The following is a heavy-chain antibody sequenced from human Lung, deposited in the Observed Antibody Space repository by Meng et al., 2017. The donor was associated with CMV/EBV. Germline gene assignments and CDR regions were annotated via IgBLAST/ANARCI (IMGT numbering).Heavy chain of an antibody. CDR3: ARVEVGITSGDY. Sequence: QFRSGRLGAEGGKPGASVKCSCKASGYTFTNYGITWVRQAPGQGLEWMGWINAYNGDTNYAQTLQGRVTMTTDTSTSTAYMELRSLRSDDTAVYYCARVEVGITSGDYWGQGTLVTVSS. D-gene: IGHD1-26*01. CDR2: INAYNGDT. V-gene: IGHV1-18*01. J-gene: IGHJ4*02. CDR1: GYTFTNYG.